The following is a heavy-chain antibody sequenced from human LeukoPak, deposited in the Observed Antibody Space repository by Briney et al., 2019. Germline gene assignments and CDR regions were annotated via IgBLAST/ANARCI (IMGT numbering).Heavy chain of an antibody. CDR2: ISSSDSSI. CDR1: GFTFTDYY. Sequence: GGSLRLSCAASGFTFTDYYMNWIRQAPGKGLEWISFISSSDSSIYYADSVKGRFTISRDNAKNSLYLQMNSLRAEDTAVYYCAREDLDYGDPVDWGQGTLVTVSS. V-gene: IGHV3-11*04. D-gene: IGHD4-17*01. J-gene: IGHJ4*02. CDR3: AREDLDYGDPVD.